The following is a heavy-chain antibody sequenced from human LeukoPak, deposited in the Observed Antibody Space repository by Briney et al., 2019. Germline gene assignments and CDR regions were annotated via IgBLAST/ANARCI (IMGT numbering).Heavy chain of an antibody. V-gene: IGHV4-59*01. D-gene: IGHD7-27*01. CDR2: IYYSGTT. CDR3: ARGANWGSTDY. Sequence: SETLSLTCTVSGGSISSDYWSWIRQSPGKGLEWIGYIYYSGTTSYNPSLKSRVTISLDTSKSQFSLKLSSVTAADTAVYYCARGANWGSTDYWGQGTLVTVSS. J-gene: IGHJ4*02. CDR1: GGSISSDY.